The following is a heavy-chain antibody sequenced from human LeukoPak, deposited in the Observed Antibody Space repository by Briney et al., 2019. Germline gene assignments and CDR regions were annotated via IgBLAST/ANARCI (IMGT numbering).Heavy chain of an antibody. J-gene: IGHJ4*02. D-gene: IGHD4-17*01. Sequence: SETLSLTCTVSGGSISSGDYYWSWIRQPPGKGLEWIGYIYYSGSTNYNPSLKSRVTISVDTSKNQFSLKLSSVTAADTAVYYCARTDPSYGDWVVPFDYWGQGTLVTVSS. V-gene: IGHV4-30-4*01. CDR3: ARTDPSYGDWVVPFDY. CDR2: IYYSGST. CDR1: GGSISSGDYY.